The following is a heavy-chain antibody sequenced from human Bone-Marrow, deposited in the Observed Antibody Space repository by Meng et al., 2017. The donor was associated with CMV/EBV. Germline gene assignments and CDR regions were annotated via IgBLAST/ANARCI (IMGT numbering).Heavy chain of an antibody. CDR2: ISYDGSNK. CDR3: ARDRNGVDGRVVYYYYGMDV. CDR1: GFTFSSYG. J-gene: IGHJ6*02. D-gene: IGHD2-8*01. V-gene: IGHV3-30*19. Sequence: GGSLRLSCAASGFTFSSYGMHWVRQAPGKGLEWVAVISYDGSNKYYADSVKGRFTISRDNSKNTLYLQMNSLRAEDTAVYYCARDRNGVDGRVVYYYYGMDVWGQGTTVTVSS.